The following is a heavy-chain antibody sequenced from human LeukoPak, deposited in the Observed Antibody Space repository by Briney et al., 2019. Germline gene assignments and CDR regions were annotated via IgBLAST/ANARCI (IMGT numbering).Heavy chain of an antibody. V-gene: IGHV4-59*01. CDR1: GGSISTYS. Sequence: PSETLSLTCTVSGGSISTYSWSWVRQTPDKGLEWIGSIVSTATKYNPSLESRVAISVDTSKNQFSLRLNSLTTADTASYFCARDTTVASGMQYWGPGTLVTVTS. CDR2: IVSTAT. CDR3: ARDTTVASGMQY. D-gene: IGHD5-12*01. J-gene: IGHJ4*02.